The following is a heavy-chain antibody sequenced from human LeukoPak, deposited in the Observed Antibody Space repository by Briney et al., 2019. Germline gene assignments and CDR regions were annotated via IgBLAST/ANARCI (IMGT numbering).Heavy chain of an antibody. D-gene: IGHD2-15*01. Sequence: GGSLRLSCAASGFTFSSYEMNWVRQAPGKGLEWVSSISSSSSYIYYADSVKGRFTISRDNAKNSLYLQMNSLRAEDTAVYYCARSGGGLAATHYYYYYMDVWGKGTTVTVSS. CDR3: ARSGGGLAATHYYYYYMDV. V-gene: IGHV3-21*01. CDR2: ISSSSSYI. J-gene: IGHJ6*03. CDR1: GFTFSSYE.